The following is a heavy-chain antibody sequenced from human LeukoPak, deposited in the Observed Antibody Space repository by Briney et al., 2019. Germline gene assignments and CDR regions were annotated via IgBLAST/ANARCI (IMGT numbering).Heavy chain of an antibody. D-gene: IGHD4-17*01. CDR1: GFTVSSNY. Sequence: GGSLRLSCAASGFTVSSNYMSWVRQAPGKGLDWVSVIYSGGSTYYADPVKGRFTISGDNSKNTLYLQMNSLRAEDTAVYYCATGNRHDYGDYFDYWGQGTLVTVSS. V-gene: IGHV3-53*01. J-gene: IGHJ4*02. CDR2: IYSGGST. CDR3: ATGNRHDYGDYFDY.